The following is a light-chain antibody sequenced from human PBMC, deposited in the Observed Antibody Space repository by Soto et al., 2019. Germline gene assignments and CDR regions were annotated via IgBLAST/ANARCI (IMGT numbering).Light chain of an antibody. CDR3: QPYDSSPYT. J-gene: IGKJ2*01. CDR2: GAS. Sequence: EIVLTQSPGTLALSPGVRATLSCMASQSVSSSFLAWYQQKPGQAPRLLIYGASSRATGIPDRFSGSGSGTAFPLTISKLEPEDFAVYSCQPYDSSPYTFGPGTKLEIK. V-gene: IGKV3-20*01. CDR1: QSVSSSF.